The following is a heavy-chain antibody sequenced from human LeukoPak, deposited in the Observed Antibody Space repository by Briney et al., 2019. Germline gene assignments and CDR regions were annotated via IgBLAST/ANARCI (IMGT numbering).Heavy chain of an antibody. CDR1: GFTFCDYF. D-gene: IGHD3-10*01. Sequence: GGSLRLSCAASGFTFCDYFMDWVRQAPGRGLEWVGRSSNRANGYTTEYPAAVEDRFTISRDVSRNLLYLQMNSLKAEDTAVYYCVRGYNGFDSWGQGTLVAVSS. V-gene: IGHV3-72*01. CDR2: SSNRANGYTT. J-gene: IGHJ4*02. CDR3: VRGYNGFDS.